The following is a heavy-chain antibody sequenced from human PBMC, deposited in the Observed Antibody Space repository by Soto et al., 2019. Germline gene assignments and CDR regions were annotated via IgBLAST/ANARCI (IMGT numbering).Heavy chain of an antibody. CDR2: VNHSGST. Sequence: SSETLSLTCAVYGGSFSSYYWSWIRQSPGKGLEWIGEVNHSGSTNYNPSLKSRVTISVDTSKSHFSLKLTSITAADTAVYYCARGGGYDYRDYYYGMAVWGKGTTVTVSS. CDR1: GGSFSSYY. D-gene: IGHD5-12*01. V-gene: IGHV4-34*01. J-gene: IGHJ6*04. CDR3: ARGGGYDYRDYYYGMAV.